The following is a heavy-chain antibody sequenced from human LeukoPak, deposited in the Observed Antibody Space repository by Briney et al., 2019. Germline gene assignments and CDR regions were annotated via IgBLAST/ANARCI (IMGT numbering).Heavy chain of an antibody. V-gene: IGHV4-59*01. D-gene: IGHD2-21*02. Sequence: SETLSLTCTVSGGSISSYYWSWIRQPPGKGLEWIGYIYYSGSTNYNPSLKSRVTISVDTSKNQFSLKLSSVTAADTAVYYCVGDQGNWYFDHWGRGTLVTVSS. CDR2: IYYSGST. CDR1: GGSISSYY. J-gene: IGHJ2*01. CDR3: VGDQGNWYFDH.